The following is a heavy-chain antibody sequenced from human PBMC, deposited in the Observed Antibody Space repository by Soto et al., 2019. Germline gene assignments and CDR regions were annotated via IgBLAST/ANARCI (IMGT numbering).Heavy chain of an antibody. V-gene: IGHV1-69*06. Sequence: QVVLLQSGAEVKEPGSSVRVSCQVSGSTFNNFAFSWVRQAPGHGPEWMGGIVVISNTAEYSQRFQDRVTITADTDTNAVYMELGSLTVEDTAVYYCARAIKRWEVNYYFDFWGQGTLVTVSS. J-gene: IGHJ4*02. CDR3: ARAIKRWEVNYYFDF. D-gene: IGHD1-26*01. CDR1: GSTFNNFA. CDR2: IVVISNTA.